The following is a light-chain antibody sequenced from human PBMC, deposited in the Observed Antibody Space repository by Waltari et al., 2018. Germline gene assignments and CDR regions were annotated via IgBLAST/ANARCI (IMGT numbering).Light chain of an antibody. CDR3: SSYTGSYSFVI. J-gene: IGLJ2*01. Sequence: QSALTQPRSVSGSPGQSINISCTGTNRDIGAFNYVSWYQHHPGKAPKLIIYDVSTRPPGVPDRFSGSKSGNTASLTISGLQAEDEATYYCSSYTGSYSFVIFGGGTEMTVL. V-gene: IGLV2-11*01. CDR1: NRDIGAFNY. CDR2: DVS.